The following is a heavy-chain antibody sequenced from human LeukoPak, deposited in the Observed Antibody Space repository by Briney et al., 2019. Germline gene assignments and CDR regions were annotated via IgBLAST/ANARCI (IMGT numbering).Heavy chain of an antibody. CDR3: ARDYPDGGGGRYFDWLPVL. J-gene: IGHJ4*02. CDR1: GFTFSNYW. Sequence: GGSLRLSCAASGFTFSNYWMHWVRQAPGKGLVWVSRISSDESITSYADSVKGRFAISRDNAKNTLFLQMNGLRAEDTAVYYCARDYPDGGGGRYFDWLPVLWGQGTLVTVSS. CDR2: ISSDESIT. D-gene: IGHD3-9*01. V-gene: IGHV3-74*01.